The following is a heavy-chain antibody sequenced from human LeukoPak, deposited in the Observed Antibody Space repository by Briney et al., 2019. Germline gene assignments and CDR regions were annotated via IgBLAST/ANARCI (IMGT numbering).Heavy chain of an antibody. CDR1: GGSISSYY. J-gene: IGHJ6*03. CDR2: IYYSGST. CDR3: ARVPYGSGSYYPYYYYYYMDV. V-gene: IGHV4-59*01. Sequence: SETLSLTCTVSGGSISSYYWSWIRQPPGKGLEWIGYIYYSGSTNYNPSLKSRVTISVDTSKNQFSLRLSSVTAADTAVYYCARVPYGSGSYYPYYYYYYMDVWGKGTTVTISS. D-gene: IGHD3-10*01.